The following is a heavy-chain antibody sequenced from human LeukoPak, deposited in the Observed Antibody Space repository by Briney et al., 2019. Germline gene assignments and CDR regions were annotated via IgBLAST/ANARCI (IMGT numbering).Heavy chain of an antibody. CDR3: ARGTVTVEMATITLLY. CDR1: GYTFTGYY. V-gene: IGHV1-2*06. CDR2: INPNSGGT. D-gene: IGHD5-24*01. Sequence: ASVKVSCKASGYTFTGYYMHWVRQAPGQGLEWMGRINPNSGGTNYAQKFQGRVTMTRDTSISTAYMELSRLRSDNTAVYYCARGTVTVEMATITLLYWGQGTFVTVSS. J-gene: IGHJ4*02.